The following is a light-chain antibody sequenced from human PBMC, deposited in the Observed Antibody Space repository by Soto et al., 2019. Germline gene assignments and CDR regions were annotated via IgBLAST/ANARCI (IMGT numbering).Light chain of an antibody. Sequence: DIQMTQSPSSLSASVGDTVTITCQASQDITNYLNWYQHKPGKAPNLLIYDASHLETGVPSRFTGSGSGTYFTLTISSLQSEDIATYYCQKYDGVPQFGPGTRVDF. J-gene: IGKJ3*01. CDR3: QKYDGVPQ. CDR1: QDITNY. CDR2: DAS. V-gene: IGKV1-33*01.